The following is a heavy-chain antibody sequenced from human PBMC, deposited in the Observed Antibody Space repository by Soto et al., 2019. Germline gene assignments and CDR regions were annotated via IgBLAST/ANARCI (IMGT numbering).Heavy chain of an antibody. Sequence: LSLTCTVSGGSISSYYCSWIRQPPWKGLEWIGYIYYSGSTNYNPSLKSRVTISVDTSKNQFSLKLSSVTAADTAVYYCARVGILTGYLYYFDYWGRGTLVTVSS. CDR2: IYYSGST. CDR1: GGSISSYY. CDR3: ARVGILTGYLYYFDY. J-gene: IGHJ4*02. V-gene: IGHV4-59*01. D-gene: IGHD3-9*01.